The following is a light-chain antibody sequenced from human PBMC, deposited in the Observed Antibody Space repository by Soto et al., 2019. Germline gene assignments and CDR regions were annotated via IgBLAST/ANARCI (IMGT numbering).Light chain of an antibody. CDR2: GAS. J-gene: IGKJ1*01. Sequence: EIVMSQSPATLSVSPGERATLSCRASQSVSSNLAWYQQKPGQAPRLLIYGASTRATGIPARFSGSGSGTVFTLTISSRQSEDFAVYCCQHYNNWTPTLGQGTKVEIK. CDR3: QHYNNWTPT. V-gene: IGKV3-15*01. CDR1: QSVSSN.